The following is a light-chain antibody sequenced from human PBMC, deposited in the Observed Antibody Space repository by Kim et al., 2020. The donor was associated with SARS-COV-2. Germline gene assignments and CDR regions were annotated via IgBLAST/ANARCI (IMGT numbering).Light chain of an antibody. CDR2: DVS. CDR3: SSYTSSSSYV. Sequence: GQSITISCTGTSSDVGGYNFVSWYQQHPGKAPKLMIYDVSNRPSGFSNRFSGSKSGNTASLTISGLQAEDEAHYYCSSYTSSSSYVFGTGTKVTVL. CDR1: SSDVGGYNF. V-gene: IGLV2-14*03. J-gene: IGLJ1*01.